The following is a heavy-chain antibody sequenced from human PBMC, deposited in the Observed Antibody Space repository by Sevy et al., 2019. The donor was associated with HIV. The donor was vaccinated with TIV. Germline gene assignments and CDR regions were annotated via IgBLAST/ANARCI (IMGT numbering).Heavy chain of an antibody. CDR2: INSKSGAT. CDR1: GHTSSDYY. V-gene: IGHV1-2*02. J-gene: IGHJ4*02. Sequence: ASVKVSCKASGHTSSDYYIQWVRQAPGQGLEWMGWINSKSGATSYPQKFQGRVTMTSDTSISTAYMELSRLRSDDTAVYYCATEDSYDYWGQGTLVTVSS. CDR3: ATEDSYDY. D-gene: IGHD3-10*01.